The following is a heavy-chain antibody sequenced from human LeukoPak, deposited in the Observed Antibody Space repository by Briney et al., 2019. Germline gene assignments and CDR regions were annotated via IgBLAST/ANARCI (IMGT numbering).Heavy chain of an antibody. CDR3: AKASCSGGSCYHNWFDP. Sequence: GGSLRLSSAASGFTFSSYGMHWVRQAPGKGLEWVAVISYDGSNKYYADSVKGRFTISRDNSKSTLYLQMNGLRAEDTAVYYCAKASCSGGSCYHNWFDPWGQGTLVTVSS. D-gene: IGHD2-15*01. CDR2: ISYDGSNK. J-gene: IGHJ5*02. V-gene: IGHV3-30*18. CDR1: GFTFSSYG.